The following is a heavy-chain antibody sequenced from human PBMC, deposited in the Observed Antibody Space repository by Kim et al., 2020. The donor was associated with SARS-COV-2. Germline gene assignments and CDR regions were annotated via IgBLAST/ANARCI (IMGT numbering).Heavy chain of an antibody. D-gene: IGHD6-6*01. CDR2: ISGSGGST. CDR3: AKDIEYSSSSTFDY. V-gene: IGHV3-23*01. CDR1: GFTFSSYA. J-gene: IGHJ4*02. Sequence: GGSLRLSCAASGFTFSSYATSWVRQAPGKGLEWVSAISGSGGSTYYADSVKGRFTISRDNSKNTLYLQMNSLRAEDTAVYYCAKDIEYSSSSTFDYWGQGTLVTVSS.